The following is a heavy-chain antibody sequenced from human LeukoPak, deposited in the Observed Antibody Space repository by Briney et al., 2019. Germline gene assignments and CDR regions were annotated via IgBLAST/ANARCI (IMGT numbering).Heavy chain of an antibody. CDR2: INPNSGGT. Sequence: WASVTVSCQDSGYTFTGYYMHWVRQAPGQGLEWMGWINPNSGGTNYAQKFQGRVTMTRDTSISTAYMELSRLRSDDTAVYYCARSPTGTRSSQVDYWGQGTLVTVSS. J-gene: IGHJ4*02. CDR3: ARSPTGTRSSQVDY. V-gene: IGHV1-2*02. D-gene: IGHD1-7*01. CDR1: GYTFTGYY.